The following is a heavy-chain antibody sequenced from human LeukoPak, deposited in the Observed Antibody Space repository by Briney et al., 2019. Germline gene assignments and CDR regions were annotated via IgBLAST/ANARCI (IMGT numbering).Heavy chain of an antibody. D-gene: IGHD4-17*01. CDR1: GFTFSSYA. CDR3: AKTDYGDYERRFNWFDP. CDR2: ISGSGGST. V-gene: IGHV3-23*01. J-gene: IGHJ5*02. Sequence: GGSLRLSCAASGFTFSSYAMSWVRQAPGKGLEWVSAISGSGGSTYYADSVKGRFTISRDNSKNTLYLQMNSLRAEDTAVYYCAKTDYGDYERRFNWFDPWGQGTLVTVSS.